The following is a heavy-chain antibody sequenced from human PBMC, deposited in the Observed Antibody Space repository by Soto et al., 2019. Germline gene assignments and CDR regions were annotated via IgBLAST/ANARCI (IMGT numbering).Heavy chain of an antibody. D-gene: IGHD1-1*01. CDR1: GGSFSGYY. CDR2: INHSGST. V-gene: IGHV4-34*01. CDR3: ARRDNWSDSHFDY. J-gene: IGHJ4*02. Sequence: PSETLSLTCAVYGGSFSGYYWSWIRQPPGKGLEWIGEINHSGSTNYNPSLKSRVTISVDTSKNQFSLKLSSVTAADTAVYYCARRDNWSDSHFDYWGRGTLVTVSS.